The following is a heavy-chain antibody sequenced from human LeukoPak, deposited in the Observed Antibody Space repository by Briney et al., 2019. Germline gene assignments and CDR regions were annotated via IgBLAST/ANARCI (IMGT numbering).Heavy chain of an antibody. CDR3: ARTIPYGSGRQHPGKYYFDY. D-gene: IGHD3-10*01. CDR2: IYSGGNT. Sequence: GGSLRLSCAASGFTVSSNYMSWIRQAPGKGLECVSVIYSGGNTYYADSVKGRFTISRDNSKNTVYFQLDSLRAEDTAVYYCARTIPYGSGRQHPGKYYFDYWGQGTLVTVSS. V-gene: IGHV3-53*01. CDR1: GFTVSSNY. J-gene: IGHJ4*02.